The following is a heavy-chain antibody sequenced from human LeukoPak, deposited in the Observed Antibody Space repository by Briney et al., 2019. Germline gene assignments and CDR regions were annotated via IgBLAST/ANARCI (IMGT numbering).Heavy chain of an antibody. CDR3: AELGITMIGGV. CDR2: ITSSGAYI. Sequence: GGSLRLSCAASGFTFNNYSMNWVRQAPGKALEWVSSITSSGAYIFYADSVKGRFTISRDNAKNSLYLQMNSLRAEDTAVYYCAELGITMIGGVWGKGTTVTISS. CDR1: GFTFNNYS. V-gene: IGHV3-21*01. J-gene: IGHJ6*04. D-gene: IGHD3-10*02.